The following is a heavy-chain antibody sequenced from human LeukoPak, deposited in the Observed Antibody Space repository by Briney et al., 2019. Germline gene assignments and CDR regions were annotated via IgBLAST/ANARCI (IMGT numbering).Heavy chain of an antibody. CDR3: ARGSRYGSGSFDY. CDR2: INHSGST. J-gene: IGHJ4*02. D-gene: IGHD3-10*01. V-gene: IGHV4-34*01. Sequence: SETLSLTCAVYGGSFSGYYWSWIRQPPGKGLEWIGEINHSGSTNYNPSLKSRVTISVDTSKNQFSLKLSSVTAADTAVYYCARGSRYGSGSFDYWGQGTLVTVFS. CDR1: GGSFSGYY.